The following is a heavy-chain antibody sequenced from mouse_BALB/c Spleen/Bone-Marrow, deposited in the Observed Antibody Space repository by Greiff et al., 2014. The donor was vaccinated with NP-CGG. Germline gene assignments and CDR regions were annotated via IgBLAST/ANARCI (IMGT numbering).Heavy chain of an antibody. Sequence: QVQLQQSGAELVKPGASVKLSCKASGYTFTSCYMCWVKQRPGQGLEWIGEINPSNGGTNFNEKFKSKATLTVDKSSSTAYMSLSSLTSEDSAVYYCTRSRRAMDHWGQGTSVTVSS. CDR1: GYTFTSCY. V-gene: IGHV1S81*02. J-gene: IGHJ4*01. CDR2: INPSNGGT. CDR3: TRSRRAMDH. D-gene: IGHD2-12*01.